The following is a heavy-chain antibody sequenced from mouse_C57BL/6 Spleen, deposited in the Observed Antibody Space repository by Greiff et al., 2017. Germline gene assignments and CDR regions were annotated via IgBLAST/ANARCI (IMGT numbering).Heavy chain of an antibody. CDR3: ARRRNYGSSYVAWFAY. V-gene: IGHV1-39*01. CDR1: GYSFTDYN. Sequence: EVKLVESGPELVKPGASVKISCKASGYSFTDYNMNWVKQSNGKSLEWIGVINPNYGTTSYNQKFKGKATLTVDQSSSTAYMQLNSLTSEDSAVYYCARRRNYGSSYVAWFAYWGQGTLVTVSA. D-gene: IGHD1-1*01. CDR2: INPNYGTT. J-gene: IGHJ3*01.